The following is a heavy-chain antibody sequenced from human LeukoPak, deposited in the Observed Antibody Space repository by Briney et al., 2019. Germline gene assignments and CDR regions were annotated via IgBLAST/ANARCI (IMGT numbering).Heavy chain of an antibody. Sequence: PGGSLRLSCAASGFTFSSYSMNWVRQAPGKGLEWVSYISSSSSTIYYADSVKGRFTISRDNAKNSLYLQMNSLRVEDTAVYYCARGHYDSSGYYTPAYFDYWGQGTLVTVSS. V-gene: IGHV3-48*01. J-gene: IGHJ4*02. CDR3: ARGHYDSSGYYTPAYFDY. CDR1: GFTFSSYS. CDR2: ISSSSSTI. D-gene: IGHD3-22*01.